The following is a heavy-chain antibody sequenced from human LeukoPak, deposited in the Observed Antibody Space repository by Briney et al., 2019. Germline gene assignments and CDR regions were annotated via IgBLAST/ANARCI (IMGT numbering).Heavy chain of an antibody. J-gene: IGHJ4*02. Sequence: SETLSLTCAVYGGSFSGYYWSWIRQPPGKGLEWIGEINHSGSTNYNPSLKSRVTISVDTSKNQFPLKLSSVTAADTAVDYCARRGGILTGYYNDLEGFDYWGQGTLVTVSS. V-gene: IGHV4-34*01. D-gene: IGHD3-9*01. CDR3: ARRGGILTGYYNDLEGFDY. CDR1: GGSFSGYY. CDR2: INHSGST.